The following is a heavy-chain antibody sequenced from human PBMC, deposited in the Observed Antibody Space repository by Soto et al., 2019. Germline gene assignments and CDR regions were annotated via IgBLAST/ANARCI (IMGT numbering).Heavy chain of an antibody. CDR3: ARYQSNYYYGMDV. J-gene: IGHJ6*02. V-gene: IGHV4-59*01. CDR2: IYYSGIT. Sequence: QVQLQESGPGLVKPSETLSLTCTVSGGSISSYYWSWIRQPPGKGLEWIGYIYYSGITNYNPSLKSRVTISVDTSKNQFSLKLSSVTAADKAVYYCARYQSNYYYGMDVWGQGTTVTVSS. CDR1: GGSISSYY.